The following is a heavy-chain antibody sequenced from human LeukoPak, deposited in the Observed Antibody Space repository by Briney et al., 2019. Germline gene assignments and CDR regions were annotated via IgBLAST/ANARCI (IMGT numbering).Heavy chain of an antibody. CDR3: AREGVGYFFDY. CDR1: GFTVSGNY. D-gene: IGHD5-18*01. CDR2: LYIGGRT. J-gene: IGHJ4*02. Sequence: GGSLRLSCAASGFTVSGNYVSWVRQAPGKGLEWVSVLYIGGRTYYADSVKGRFTISRDNSKNTLFLQMRGLRPEDTAIYYCAREGVGYFFDYWGQGALVTVSS. V-gene: IGHV3-53*05.